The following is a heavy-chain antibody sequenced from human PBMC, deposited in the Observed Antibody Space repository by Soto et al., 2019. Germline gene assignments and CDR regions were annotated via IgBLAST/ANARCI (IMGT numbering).Heavy chain of an antibody. Sequence: PSETLSLTCTVSGDSIFGSSYFWAWFRQPPGKGLEWIGSINYSGNIYYNPSLTGRMTTSVDTSKNHFSLVLSSVTASDTAVYLCGRQVFVTFAESYLDXWGQGTLVTVSX. V-gene: IGHV4-39*01. CDR3: GRQVFVTFAESYLDX. J-gene: IGHJ4*02. CDR2: INYSGNI. CDR1: GDSIFGSSYF. D-gene: IGHD3-16*02.